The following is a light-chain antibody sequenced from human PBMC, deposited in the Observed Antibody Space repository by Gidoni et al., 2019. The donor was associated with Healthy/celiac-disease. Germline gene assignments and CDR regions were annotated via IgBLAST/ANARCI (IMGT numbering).Light chain of an antibody. Sequence: DSQMTQPPSSLSASAGDRVTITCRASQIISSYLHWYLQKPGKAPKLLIYAASSLPSGVPSRFSGSGSGTDFTLTISSLQPEDVATYYCQQSYSTPPTFGGGTKVEIK. CDR2: AAS. J-gene: IGKJ4*01. V-gene: IGKV1-39*01. CDR1: QIISSY. CDR3: QQSYSTPPT.